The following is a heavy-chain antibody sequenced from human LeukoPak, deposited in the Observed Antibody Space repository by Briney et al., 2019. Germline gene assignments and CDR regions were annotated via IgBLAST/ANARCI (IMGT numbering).Heavy chain of an antibody. D-gene: IGHD4-11*01. CDR2: INPSGGST. CDR1: GYTFTSYY. V-gene: IGHV1-46*01. Sequence: WASVKVSCKASGYTFTSYYMHWVRQAPGQGLEWMGIINPSGGSTSYAQKFQGRVTMTRDMSTSTVYMELSSLRSEDTAVYYCARAEINDYSRYWGQGIPVIVSS. CDR3: ARAEINDYSRY. J-gene: IGHJ4*02.